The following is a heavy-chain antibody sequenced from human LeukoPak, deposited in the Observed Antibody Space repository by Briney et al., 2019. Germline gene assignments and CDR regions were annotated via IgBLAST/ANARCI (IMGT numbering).Heavy chain of an antibody. CDR2: ISGSGGST. J-gene: IGHJ4*02. CDR3: ARDDDTTGRYSRFDY. V-gene: IGHV3-23*01. CDR1: GFTFSSYA. D-gene: IGHD3-22*01. Sequence: GGSLRLSCAASGFTFSSYAMSWVRQAPGKGLEWVSAISGSGGSTYYADSVKGRFTVSRDISKHTLYLQMSSLRAEDTAVYFCARDDDTTGRYSRFDYWGQGTLVTVSS.